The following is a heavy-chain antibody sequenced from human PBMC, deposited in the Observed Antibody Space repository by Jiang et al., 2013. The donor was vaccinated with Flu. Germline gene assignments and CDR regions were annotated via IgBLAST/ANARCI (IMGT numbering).Heavy chain of an antibody. V-gene: IGHV4-39*01. Sequence: KPSETLSLTCTVSGGSISSSSYYWGWIRQPPGKGLEWIGSIYYSGSTYYNPSLKSRVTISVDTSKNQFSLKLSSVTAADTAVYYCARAKGYDSSGYYFGWGQGTLVTVSS. CDR3: ARAKGYDSSGYYFG. D-gene: IGHD3-22*01. J-gene: IGHJ4*02. CDR1: GGSISSSSYY. CDR2: IYYSGST.